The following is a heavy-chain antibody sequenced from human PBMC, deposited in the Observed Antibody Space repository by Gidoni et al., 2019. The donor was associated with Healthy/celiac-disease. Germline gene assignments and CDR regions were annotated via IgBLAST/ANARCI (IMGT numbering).Heavy chain of an antibody. V-gene: IGHV4-61*02. CDR1: GGSISSGSYY. J-gene: IGHJ5*02. Sequence: QVQLQESGPGLVKPSQTLSFTCTVSGGSISSGSYYWSWIRQPAGKGLEWIGRIYTSGSTNYNPSLKSRVTISVDTSKNQFSLKLSSVTAADTAVYYCARGGVTAMFDPWGQGTLVTVSS. D-gene: IGHD3-10*01. CDR2: IYTSGST. CDR3: ARGGVTAMFDP.